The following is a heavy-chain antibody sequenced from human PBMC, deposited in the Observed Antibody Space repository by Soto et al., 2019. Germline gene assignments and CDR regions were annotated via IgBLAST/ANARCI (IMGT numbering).Heavy chain of an antibody. J-gene: IGHJ4*01. CDR2: ITYDGTNQ. CDR1: GFTFRSYT. CDR3: ARAPSGSYPEFDY. D-gene: IGHD1-26*01. Sequence: QVQLVESGGGVVQPERSLRLSCAASGFTFRSYTMHWVRQAPGKGLEWVGVITYDGTNQYYADSVKGRFTISRDNSRNTLYLQMNSLRPDDTAVYYCARAPSGSYPEFDYWGHGTLVTVFS. V-gene: IGHV3-30-3*01.